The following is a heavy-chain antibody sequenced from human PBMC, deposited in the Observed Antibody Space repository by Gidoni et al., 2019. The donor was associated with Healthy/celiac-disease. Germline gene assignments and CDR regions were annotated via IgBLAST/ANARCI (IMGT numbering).Heavy chain of an antibody. D-gene: IGHD2-2*01. J-gene: IGHJ3*02. V-gene: IGHV3-48*02. CDR2: LSSSSSTI. CDR1: GFTFSSYS. Sequence: EVQLVESGGGLVQRGGSLRLACAASGFTFSSYSMNWVRHARGKGLEWVSYLSSSSSTIYYADSVKGRFTISRDNAKNSLYLQMTSLRDEDTAVYYCARERDIVVVPAADDAFDIWGQGTMVTVSS. CDR3: ARERDIVVVPAADDAFDI.